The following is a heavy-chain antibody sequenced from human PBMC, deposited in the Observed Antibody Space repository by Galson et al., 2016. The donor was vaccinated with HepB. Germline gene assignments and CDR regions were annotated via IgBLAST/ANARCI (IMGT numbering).Heavy chain of an antibody. J-gene: IGHJ4*02. CDR1: GESFNDYY. D-gene: IGHD3-10*01. Sequence: SETLSLTCAVYGESFNDYYWTWIRQPPGRGLEWIGEINYSGSTNYNPSFKSRVAISVDTSKNQFSLNLTSVTAADTAVYYCARHRGAPGYYFDYWGQGTLVTVSS. CDR2: INYSGST. V-gene: IGHV4-34*01. CDR3: ARHRGAPGYYFDY.